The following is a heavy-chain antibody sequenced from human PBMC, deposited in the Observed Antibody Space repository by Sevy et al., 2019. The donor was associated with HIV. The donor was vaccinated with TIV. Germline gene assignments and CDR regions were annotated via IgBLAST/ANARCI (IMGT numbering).Heavy chain of an antibody. V-gene: IGHV3-23*01. Sequence: GGSLRLSCAASGFTFSSYAMSWVRQAPGRGLEWVSSISGPGTTTYYANSVKGRFTTSRNNSKNTRHLQMNNLSADDSAVYYSEKGDEAATNYGDYVPNAFDICGQGTMVTVSS. J-gene: IGHJ3*02. CDR1: GFTFSSYA. CDR3: EKGDEAATNYGDYVPNAFDI. D-gene: IGHD4-17*01. CDR2: ISGPGTTT.